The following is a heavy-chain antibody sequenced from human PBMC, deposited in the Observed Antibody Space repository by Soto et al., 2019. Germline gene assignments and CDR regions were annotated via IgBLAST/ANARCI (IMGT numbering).Heavy chain of an antibody. D-gene: IGHD2-15*01. CDR3: ARDGLGYCSGGSCYPNWFDP. CDR2: ISSSSYI. Sequence: GGSLRLSCAASGFTFSSYSMNWVRQAPGKGLEWVSSISSSSYIYYADSVKGRFTISRDNAKNSLYLQMNSLRAEDTAVYYCARDGLGYCSGGSCYPNWFDPWGQGTLVTVSS. CDR1: GFTFSSYS. J-gene: IGHJ5*02. V-gene: IGHV3-21*01.